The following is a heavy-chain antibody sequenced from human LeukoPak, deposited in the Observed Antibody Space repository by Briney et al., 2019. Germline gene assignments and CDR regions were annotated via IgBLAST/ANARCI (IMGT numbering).Heavy chain of an antibody. CDR3: AKVGGGVAGHFDY. J-gene: IGHJ4*02. CDR2: ISCDGSNK. CDR1: GSTFSSYG. Sequence: GRSLRLSCAASGSTFSSYGMHWVRQAPGKGLEWVAVISCDGSNKYYADSVKGRFTISRDNSKNTLYLQMNSLRAEDTAVYYCAKVGGGVAGHFDYWGQGTLVTVSS. V-gene: IGHV3-30*18. D-gene: IGHD6-19*01.